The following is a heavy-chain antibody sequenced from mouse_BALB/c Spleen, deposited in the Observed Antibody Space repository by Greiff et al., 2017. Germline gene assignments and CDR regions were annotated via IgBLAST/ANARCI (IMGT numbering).Heavy chain of an antibody. CDR1: GYTFTEYF. CDR2: FYPGSGSI. CDR3: ARHEGGNWDMNY. J-gene: IGHJ2*01. D-gene: IGHD4-1*01. Sequence: VQLQQSGAGLVKPSASLSLSCNASGYTFTEYFIHCVKQRSGQGLVWIGWFYPGSGSIKYNEKFKDKATLTADKSSSTVYMELSSLTSEDTAVYFCARHEGGNWDMNYWGQGTTLTVSS. V-gene: IGHV1-62-2*01.